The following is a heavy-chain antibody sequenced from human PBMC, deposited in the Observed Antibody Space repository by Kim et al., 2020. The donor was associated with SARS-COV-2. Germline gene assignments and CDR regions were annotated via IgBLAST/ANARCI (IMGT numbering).Heavy chain of an antibody. CDR1: GFTFSSYG. Sequence: GGSLRLSCAASGFTFSSYGMHWVRQAPGKGLEWVAVIWYDGSNKYYADSVKGRFTISRDNSKNTLYLQMNSLRAEDTAVYYCARAAQPSYGSGSYYPAHYYYYYGMDVWGQGTTVTVSS. V-gene: IGHV3-33*01. J-gene: IGHJ6*02. CDR3: ARAAQPSYGSGSYYPAHYYYYYGMDV. CDR2: IWYDGSNK. D-gene: IGHD3-10*01.